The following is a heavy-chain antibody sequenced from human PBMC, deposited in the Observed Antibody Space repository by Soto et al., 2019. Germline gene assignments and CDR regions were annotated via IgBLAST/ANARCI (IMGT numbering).Heavy chain of an antibody. CDR3: ARAITMVRGVIRWFDP. D-gene: IGHD3-10*01. Sequence: ASVKVSCKASGYTFTSYDINWVRQATGQGLEWMGWMNPNSGNTGYAQKFQGRVTMTRNTSISTAYMELSSLRSEDTAVYYCARAITMVRGVIRWFDPWGQGTLVTVSS. V-gene: IGHV1-8*01. CDR2: MNPNSGNT. J-gene: IGHJ5*02. CDR1: GYTFTSYD.